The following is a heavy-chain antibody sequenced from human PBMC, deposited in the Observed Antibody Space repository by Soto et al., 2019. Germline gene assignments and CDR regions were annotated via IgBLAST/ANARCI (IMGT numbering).Heavy chain of an antibody. Sequence: GSLRLSCAASGFTFSSYSMNWFRQAPGKGLEWVPYIDSRGAIYYADSVKGRFTISRDTAKNILYLQMNSLRDEDTAVYFCVXXXXXXXXXXHXXFWGRGTLVTVSS. J-gene: IGHJ4*02. V-gene: IGHV3-48*02. CDR3: VXXXXXXXXXXHXXF. CDR1: GFTFSSYS. CDR2: IDSRGAI.